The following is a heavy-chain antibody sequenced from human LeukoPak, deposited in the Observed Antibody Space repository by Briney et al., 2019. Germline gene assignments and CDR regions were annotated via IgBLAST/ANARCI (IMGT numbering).Heavy chain of an antibody. J-gene: IGHJ5*02. CDR2: IYPDDSDA. CDR3: AWRKYFSPLFEP. V-gene: IGHV5-51*01. Sequence: GESLKISCTASGYSFINYWIGWVRHMPGKGLEWVGIIYPDDSDARFSPSFQGREGRVTMSADKYINTAYLQWTSLKPSDSAIYYCAWRKYFSPLFEPWGQGTLVTVSS. D-gene: IGHD1-14*01. CDR1: GYSFINYW.